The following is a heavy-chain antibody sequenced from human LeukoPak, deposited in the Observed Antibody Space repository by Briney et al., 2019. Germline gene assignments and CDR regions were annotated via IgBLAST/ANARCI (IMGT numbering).Heavy chain of an antibody. V-gene: IGHV3-53*01. CDR2: IYSDGRT. Sequence: PGGSLRLSCAASGFTVSNKYMTWVRQAPGKGLEWVSLIYSDGRTYYADSVKGRCTISRDNSKNTRYLQMNSLRAEDTAVYYCARARVVGSYYYCGQGTLVTVSS. CDR3: ARARVVGSYYY. J-gene: IGHJ4*02. D-gene: IGHD1-26*01. CDR1: GFTVSNKY.